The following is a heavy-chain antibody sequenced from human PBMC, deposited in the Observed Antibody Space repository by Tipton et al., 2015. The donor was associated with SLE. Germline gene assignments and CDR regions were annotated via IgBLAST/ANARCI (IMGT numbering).Heavy chain of an antibody. V-gene: IGHV4-31*03. CDR3: ARDGPDTSGYYLDY. CDR2: IYNTGNT. J-gene: IGHJ4*02. CDR1: FGSINSANHF. D-gene: IGHD3-22*01. Sequence: TLSLTCTVSFGSINSANHFWSWVRQLPGKGLEWIGYIYNTGNTYYNPSLKSRVTMSVDTSKNQFSLRVTSVTAADTAVYYCARDGPDTSGYYLDYWGQGILVTVSS.